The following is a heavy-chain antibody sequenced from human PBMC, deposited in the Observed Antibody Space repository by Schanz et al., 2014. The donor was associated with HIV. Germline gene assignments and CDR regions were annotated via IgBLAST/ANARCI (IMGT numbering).Heavy chain of an antibody. V-gene: IGHV3-30*04. Sequence: QVQLVESGGGVVQPGRSLRLSCAASGFTFSSYAMHWVRQAPGKGLEWVAVIWYDGSNKYYADSVKGRFTISRDISKNTLYLQMYSLRAEDTAVYYCARSSDYYYGMDVWGQGTTVTVSS. CDR2: IWYDGSNK. CDR3: ARSSDYYYGMDV. CDR1: GFTFSSYA. J-gene: IGHJ6*02.